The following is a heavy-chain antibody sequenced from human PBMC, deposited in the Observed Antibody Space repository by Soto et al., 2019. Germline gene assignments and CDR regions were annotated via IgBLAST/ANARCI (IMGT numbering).Heavy chain of an antibody. CDR1: GGSIRSGGYY. V-gene: IGHV4-31*03. D-gene: IGHD3-10*01. Sequence: TSETLSLTCTFSGGSIRSGGYYLSWIRQHPGKGLEWIGYIYYSGSTYYNPSLKSRVTISVDTSKNQFSLKLSSVTAADTAVYYCARGLLWFGELTPNYFDYWGQGTLVTVSS. CDR3: ARGLLWFGELTPNYFDY. CDR2: IYYSGST. J-gene: IGHJ4*02.